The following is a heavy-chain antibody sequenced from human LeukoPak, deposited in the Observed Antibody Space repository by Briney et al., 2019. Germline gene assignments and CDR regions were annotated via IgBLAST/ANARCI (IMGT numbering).Heavy chain of an antibody. Sequence: SETLSLTCTVSGGSISSYYWSWIRQPPGKGLEWIGYIYYSGSTNYNPSLKSRVTISVDTSKNQFSLKLSSVTAADTAVYYGAREMDVWGQGTTVTVSS. CDR1: GGSISSYY. J-gene: IGHJ6*02. CDR2: IYYSGST. CDR3: AREMDV. V-gene: IGHV4-59*01.